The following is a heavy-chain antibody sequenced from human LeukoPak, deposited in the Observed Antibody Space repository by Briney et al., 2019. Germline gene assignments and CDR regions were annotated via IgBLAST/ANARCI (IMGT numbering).Heavy chain of an antibody. D-gene: IGHD6-13*01. J-gene: IGHJ6*04. CDR2: IYHSGST. CDR3: ARGVSSSWYYYYYGMDV. V-gene: IGHV4-38-2*01. CDR1: GYSISSGYY. Sequence: SETLSLTCAVSGYSISSGYYWGWIRQPPGKGLEWFGGIYHSGSTYYNPSLKSRVTISVDTSKNQFSLKLSSVTAADTAVYYCARGVSSSWYYYYYGMDVWGKGTTVTVSS.